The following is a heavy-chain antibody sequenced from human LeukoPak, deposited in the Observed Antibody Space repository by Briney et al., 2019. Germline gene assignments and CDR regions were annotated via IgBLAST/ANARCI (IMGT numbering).Heavy chain of an antibody. CDR1: GFTVSSNY. CDR3: AREVSHGIVP. Sequence: PGGSLRLSCAASGFTVSSNYMSWVRQAPGKGLEWVSAISGSGGSTYYADSVKGRFTISRDNSKNTLYLQMNSLRAEDTAVYYCAREVSHGIVPWGQGTLVTVSS. J-gene: IGHJ5*02. V-gene: IGHV3-23*01. D-gene: IGHD1-26*01. CDR2: ISGSGGST.